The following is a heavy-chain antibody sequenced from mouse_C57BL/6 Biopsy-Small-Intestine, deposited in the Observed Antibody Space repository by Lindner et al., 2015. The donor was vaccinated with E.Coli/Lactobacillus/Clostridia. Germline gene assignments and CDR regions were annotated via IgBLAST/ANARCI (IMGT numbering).Heavy chain of an antibody. D-gene: IGHD2-5*01. CDR2: IIPFFGTA. CDR1: GGTFSSYG. CDR3: ARDGDYSNYGFGF. V-gene: IGHV1-53*01. J-gene: IGHJ4*01. Sequence: SVKVSCKASGGTFSSYGIHWVRQAPGQGLEWMGRIIPFFGTADYGQKFQGRVTITADEFSTTAYMGLSSLRSDDTAVYYCARDGDYSNYGFGFWGQGTLVNVSS.